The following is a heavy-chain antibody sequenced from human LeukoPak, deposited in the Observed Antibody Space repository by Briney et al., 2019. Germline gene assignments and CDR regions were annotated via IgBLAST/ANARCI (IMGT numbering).Heavy chain of an antibody. CDR3: ARARGFLIDY. CDR2: IYSGGST. D-gene: IGHD3-3*01. V-gene: IGHV3-53*01. Sequence: GGSLRLSCGASGFTVSSNYMSWVRQAPGKGLEWVSVIYSGGSTYYADSVKGRFTISRDNSKNTLYLQMNSLRAADTAVYYCARARGFLIDYWGQGTLVTVSS. CDR1: GFTVSSNY. J-gene: IGHJ4*02.